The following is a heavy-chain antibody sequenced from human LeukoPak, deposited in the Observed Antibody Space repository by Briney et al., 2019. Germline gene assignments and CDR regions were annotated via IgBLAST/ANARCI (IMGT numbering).Heavy chain of an antibody. Sequence: SETLSLTCTVSGGSISSYYWSWIRQPAGKGLEWIGLFYTSGSTNYNPSLKSRVTMSVDTSKNQFSLKLSSVTAADTAVYYCARDSEYDVSRYFDWSYGMDVWGQGTTVTVSS. D-gene: IGHD3-9*01. CDR2: FYTSGST. CDR3: ARDSEYDVSRYFDWSYGMDV. V-gene: IGHV4-4*07. CDR1: GGSISSYY. J-gene: IGHJ6*02.